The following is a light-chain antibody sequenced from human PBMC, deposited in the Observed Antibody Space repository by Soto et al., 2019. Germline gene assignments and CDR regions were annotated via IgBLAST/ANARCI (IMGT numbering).Light chain of an antibody. CDR1: QSISTY. V-gene: IGKV1-39*01. J-gene: IGKJ1*01. CDR3: QQSYSTPPWT. Sequence: DIQMTQSPSSLSASVGDRITITCRASQSISTYLNWYQQKPGKAPKILIYTASSLESGAPSRFSGSGSGTDFTLTISSLQPEDFATYYCQQSYSTPPWTFGQGTKVEIK. CDR2: TAS.